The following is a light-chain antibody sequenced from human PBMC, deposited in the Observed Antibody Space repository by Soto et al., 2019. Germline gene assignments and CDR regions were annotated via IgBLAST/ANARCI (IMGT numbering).Light chain of an antibody. CDR3: QQYGSSGT. V-gene: IGKV3-20*01. J-gene: IGKJ1*01. CDR1: QSVSSY. Sequence: EIVMTQSSATLSVSPGEIATLSCRASQSVSSYLAWYQQKPGQAPRLLIYGASNRATGIPDRFSGSGSGTDFTLTISRLEPEDFAVYYCQQYGSSGTFGQGTKVDI. CDR2: GAS.